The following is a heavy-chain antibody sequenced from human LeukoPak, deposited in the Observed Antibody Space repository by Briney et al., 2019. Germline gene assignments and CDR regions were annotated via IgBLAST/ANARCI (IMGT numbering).Heavy chain of an antibody. CDR3: AKGVASSIWNAMDV. CDR1: GFTFNTYG. Sequence: GGSLRLSCEASGFTFNTYGINWVRQAPGKGLEWVTVISDDARNEDYTDSVKGRFTISRDNSKNILYLQMNSLRVEDTAVYYCAKGVASSIWNAMDVWGQGTLVTVSS. J-gene: IGHJ4*02. D-gene: IGHD1-1*01. CDR2: ISDDARNE. V-gene: IGHV3-30*18.